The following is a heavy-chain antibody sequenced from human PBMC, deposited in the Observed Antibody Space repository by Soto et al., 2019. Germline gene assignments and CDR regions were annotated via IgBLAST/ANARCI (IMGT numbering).Heavy chain of an antibody. CDR1: GGTFSSYA. Sequence: QVQLVQSGAEVKKPGSSVKVSCKASGGTFSSYAISWVRQAPGQGLEWMGGIIPIFGTANYAQKFQGRVTITADEATSTAYRELSSLRSEERAVYYWARGPKWGGENWFDPWGQGTLVTVSS. CDR3: ARGPKWGGENWFDP. CDR2: IIPIFGTA. J-gene: IGHJ5*02. V-gene: IGHV1-69*01. D-gene: IGHD7-27*01.